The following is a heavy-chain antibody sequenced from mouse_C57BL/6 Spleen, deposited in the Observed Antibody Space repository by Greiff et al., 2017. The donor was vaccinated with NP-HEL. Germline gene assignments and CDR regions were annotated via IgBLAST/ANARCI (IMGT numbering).Heavy chain of an antibody. CDR3: ASGSSGYGFAY. V-gene: IGHV1-81*01. CDR1: GYTFTSYG. D-gene: IGHD3-2*02. J-gene: IGHJ3*01. CDR2: IYPRSGNT. Sequence: QVQLQQSGAELARPGASVKLSCKASGYTFTSYGISWVKQRPGQGLEWIGEIYPRSGNTYYNEKFKGKATLTADKSSSTAYMELRSLTSEDSAVYFCASGSSGYGFAYWGQGTLVTVSA.